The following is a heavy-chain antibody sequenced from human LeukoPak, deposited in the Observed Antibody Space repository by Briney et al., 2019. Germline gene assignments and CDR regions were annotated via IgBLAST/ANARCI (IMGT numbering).Heavy chain of an antibody. CDR1: GYSFTSFW. D-gene: IGHD3-9*01. CDR3: ARRVKAGGAYYDILTGPFDY. CDR2: IYPGDSAT. Sequence: GESLKISCKGSGYSFTSFWLGWVRQMPGKGLEWMGIIYPGDSATKYSPSFQAQATISADKTISTAYLQWSSLKAPDTAMYYCARRVKAGGAYYDILTGPFDYWGQGTLVTVSS. V-gene: IGHV5-51*01. J-gene: IGHJ4*02.